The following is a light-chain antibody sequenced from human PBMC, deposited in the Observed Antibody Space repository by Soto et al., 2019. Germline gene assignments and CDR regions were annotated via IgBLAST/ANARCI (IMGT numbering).Light chain of an antibody. CDR3: QQSYSTPRT. CDR2: DAS. Sequence: DIQMTQSPSSLSASVGDRVTITCRASQSISSYLNWYQQKPGKAPKLLIYDASSLQSGVPSRFSGRGSGKDFTLNISSLPPEDFATYYCQQSYSTPRTFGQGTKVEIK. J-gene: IGKJ1*01. CDR1: QSISSY. V-gene: IGKV1-39*01.